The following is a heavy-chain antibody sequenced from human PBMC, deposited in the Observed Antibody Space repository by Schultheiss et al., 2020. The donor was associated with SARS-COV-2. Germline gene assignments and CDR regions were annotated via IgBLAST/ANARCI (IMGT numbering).Heavy chain of an antibody. J-gene: IGHJ4*02. CDR3: ARADGDYTPFDY. CDR1: GFTFSSYA. Sequence: GGSLRLSCAASGFTFSSYAMHWVRQAPGKGLEWVSAISGSGGSTYYADSVKGRFTISRDNSKNTLYLQMNSLRAEDTAVYYCARADGDYTPFDYWGQGTLVTVSS. V-gene: IGHV3-23*01. CDR2: ISGSGGST. D-gene: IGHD4-17*01.